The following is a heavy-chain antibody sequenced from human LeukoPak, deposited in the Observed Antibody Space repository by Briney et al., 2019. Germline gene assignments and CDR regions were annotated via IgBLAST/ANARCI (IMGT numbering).Heavy chain of an antibody. CDR2: TYYRSKWYN. Sequence: SRTLSLTCAISGDSVSSNSAAWNWIRQSPSRGLEWLGRTYYRSKWYNDYAVSVKSRITINPDTSKNQFSLQLNSVTPEDTAVYYCARETEWFGESPAVSNWFDPWGQGTLVTVSS. CDR3: ARETEWFGESPAVSNWFDP. V-gene: IGHV6-1*01. CDR1: GDSVSSNSAA. D-gene: IGHD3-10*01. J-gene: IGHJ5*02.